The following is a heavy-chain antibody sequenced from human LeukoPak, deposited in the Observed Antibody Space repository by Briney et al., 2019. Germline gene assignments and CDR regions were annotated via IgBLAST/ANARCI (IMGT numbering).Heavy chain of an antibody. D-gene: IGHD5-24*01. J-gene: IGHJ4*02. CDR1: GYTFTSYG. V-gene: IGHV1-18*01. CDR3: ASRDGYNYN. Sequence: ASVKVSCKASGYTFTSYGISWVRQAPGQGLEWMGWISAYNGNTNYAQKLQGRVTMTRDTSTSTVYMELSSLRSEDTAVYYCASRDGYNYNWGQGTLVIVSS. CDR2: ISAYNGNT.